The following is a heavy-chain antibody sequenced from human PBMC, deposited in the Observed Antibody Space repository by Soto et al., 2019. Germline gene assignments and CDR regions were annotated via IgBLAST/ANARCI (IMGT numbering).Heavy chain of an antibody. J-gene: IGHJ5*02. CDR2: ISSSSSYI. V-gene: IGHV3-21*01. CDR1: GFTFSSYS. D-gene: IGHD6-13*01. CDR3: ARGAAAATRGFDP. Sequence: LRLSCAASGFTFSSYSMNWVRQAPGKGLEWVSSISSSSSYIYYADSVKGRFTISRDNVKNSLYLQMNSLRAEDTAVYYCARGAAAATRGFDPWGQGTLVTVSS.